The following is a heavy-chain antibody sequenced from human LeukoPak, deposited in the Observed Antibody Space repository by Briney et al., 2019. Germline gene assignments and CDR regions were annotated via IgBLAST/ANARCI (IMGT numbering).Heavy chain of an antibody. D-gene: IGHD3-3*01. CDR1: GGSFSGYY. V-gene: IGHV4-59*08. CDR3: ARHTPARGYDFWSGYYSAFDI. CDR2: IYYSGST. J-gene: IGHJ3*02. Sequence: SETLSLTCAVYGGSFSGYYWSWIRQPPGKGLEWIGYIYYSGSTNYNPSLKSRVTISVDTSKNQFSLKLSSVTAADTAVYYCARHTPARGYDFWSGYYSAFDIWGQGTMVTVSS.